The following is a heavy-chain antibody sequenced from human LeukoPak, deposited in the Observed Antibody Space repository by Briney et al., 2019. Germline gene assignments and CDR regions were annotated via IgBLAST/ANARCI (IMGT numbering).Heavy chain of an antibody. J-gene: IGHJ4*02. CDR3: ARARRILEWLFQPPGY. V-gene: IGHV1-8*01. D-gene: IGHD3-3*01. CDR1: GYTFTSYD. CDR2: MNPNSGNT. Sequence: ASVKVSCKASGYTFTSYDINWVRQATGQGLEWMGRMNPNSGNTGYAQKFQGRVTMTRNTSISTAYMELSGLRSEDTAVYYCARARRILEWLFQPPGYWGQGTLVTVSS.